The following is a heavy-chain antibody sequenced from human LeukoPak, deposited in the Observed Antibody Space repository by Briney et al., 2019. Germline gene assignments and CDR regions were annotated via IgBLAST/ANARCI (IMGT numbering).Heavy chain of an antibody. Sequence: ASVKVSCKASGYTFTSYYMHWVRQAPGQGLEWMGIINPSGGSTSYAQKFQGRVTMTRDTTTSTVYMELSSLRSEDTAVYYCARDRGSIVVAHDAFDIWGQGTMVTVSS. CDR3: ARDRGSIVVAHDAFDI. J-gene: IGHJ3*02. V-gene: IGHV1-46*01. CDR2: INPSGGST. CDR1: GYTFTSYY. D-gene: IGHD3-22*01.